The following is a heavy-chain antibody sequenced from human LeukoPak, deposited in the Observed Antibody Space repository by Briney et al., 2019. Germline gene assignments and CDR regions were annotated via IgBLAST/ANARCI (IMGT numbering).Heavy chain of an antibody. Sequence: ASVKVSCKVSGYTLTELSMHWVRQAPGKGIEWVGGFDPEDDETIYARKFQGRVTMTENTSTDAAYMELSSLRSEDTAVYYCATGPPYYYYMDVWGKGTTVTVSS. V-gene: IGHV1-24*01. J-gene: IGHJ6*03. CDR2: FDPEDDET. CDR3: ATGPPYYYYMDV. CDR1: GYTLTELS.